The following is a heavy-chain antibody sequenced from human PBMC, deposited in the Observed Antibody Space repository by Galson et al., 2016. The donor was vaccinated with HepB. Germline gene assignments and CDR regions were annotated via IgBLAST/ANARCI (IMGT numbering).Heavy chain of an antibody. CDR1: GFTFSSFA. CDR2: VSGTGGTT. V-gene: IGHV3-23*01. D-gene: IGHD2-15*01. CDR3: AKQKSLVERPRGLRKSCYFDY. J-gene: IGHJ4*02. Sequence: SLRLSCAASGFTFSSFAMSWVRQAPGKGLEWVSAVSGTGGTTYYADSVKGRFTISRDNSRNTLYLQMNSLRAGDTAIYYCAKQKSLVERPRGLRKSCYFDYWGQGTRVTVSS.